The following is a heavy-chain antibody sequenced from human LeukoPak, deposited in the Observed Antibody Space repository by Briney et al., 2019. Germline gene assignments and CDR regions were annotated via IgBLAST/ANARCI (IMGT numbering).Heavy chain of an antibody. D-gene: IGHD4-17*01. CDR2: IYHSGST. J-gene: IGHJ3*02. CDR3: ARSNGDYGFGAFDI. CDR1: GYSISSGYY. V-gene: IGHV4-38-2*02. Sequence: SQTLSLTCTVSGYSISSGYYWGWIRQPPGKGLEWIGSIYHSGSTYYNPSLKSRVTISVDTSKNQFSLKLSSVTAADTAVYYCARSNGDYGFGAFDIWGQGTMVTVSS.